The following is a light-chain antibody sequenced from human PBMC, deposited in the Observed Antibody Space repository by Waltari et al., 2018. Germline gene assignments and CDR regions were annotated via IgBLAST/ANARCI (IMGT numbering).Light chain of an antibody. V-gene: IGLV1-40*01. Sequence: QSVLTQPPSVSGAPGQRVTISCTGSSSNIGADYDVHWYQQLPGTAPKLLIYGTNNRPSWVPDRFSVSKSGTSASLAITGLQAEDEADYFCQSYDSSLSDSYVFGTGTKVTVL. CDR1: SSNIGADYD. CDR2: GTN. CDR3: QSYDSSLSDSYV. J-gene: IGLJ1*01.